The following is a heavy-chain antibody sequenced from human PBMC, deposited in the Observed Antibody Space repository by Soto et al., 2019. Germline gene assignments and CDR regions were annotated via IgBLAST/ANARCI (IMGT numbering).Heavy chain of an antibody. CDR1: GDSISNNYW. CDR3: AGLIGRSRFSRLGH. Sequence: QVHLQESSPGLVKPSGTLSLICDVSGDSISNNYWWSWVRQPPGKRLEWIGEILHTGSVNYNPSLKSRVSMSRDKSKNQFSLTLTSVIAADTAVYDCAGLIGRSRFSRLGHWGQGTLVTVSS. V-gene: IGHV4-4*02. D-gene: IGHD3-3*01. J-gene: IGHJ4*02. CDR2: ILHTGSV.